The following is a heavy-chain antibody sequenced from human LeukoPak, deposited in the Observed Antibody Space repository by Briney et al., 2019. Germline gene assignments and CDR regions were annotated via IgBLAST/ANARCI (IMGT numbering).Heavy chain of an antibody. V-gene: IGHV4-31*03. D-gene: IGHD6-13*01. CDR2: IYYSGST. J-gene: IGHJ4*02. Sequence: PSETLSLTCTVSGGSISSGGYYWSWIRQHPGKGLEWIGYIYYSGSTYYNPSLKSRVTISVDTSKNQFSLELSSVTAADTAVYYCARGARQLQLGFDYWGQGTLVTVSS. CDR1: GGSISSGGYY. CDR3: ARGARQLQLGFDY.